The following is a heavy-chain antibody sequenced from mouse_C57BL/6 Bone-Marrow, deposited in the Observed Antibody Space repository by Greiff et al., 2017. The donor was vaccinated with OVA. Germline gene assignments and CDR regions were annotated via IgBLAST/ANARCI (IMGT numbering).Heavy chain of an antibody. CDR2: IDPSDSYT. J-gene: IGHJ2*01. V-gene: IGHV1-59*01. CDR3: ATNWVY. D-gene: IGHD4-1*01. CDR1: GYTFTSYW. Sequence: VQLQQPGAELVRPGTSVKLSCKASGYTFTSYWMHWVKQRPGQGLEWIGVIDPSDSYTNYNQKFKGKATLTVDTSSSTAYMQLSSLTSEDSAVYYCATNWVYWGQGTTLTVSS.